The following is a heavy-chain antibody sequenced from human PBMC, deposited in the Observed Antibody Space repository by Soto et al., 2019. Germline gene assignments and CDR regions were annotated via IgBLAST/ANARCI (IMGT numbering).Heavy chain of an antibody. D-gene: IGHD3-10*01. V-gene: IGHV3-33*06. CDR1: GFMFRTYG. Sequence: QEQLVESGGGVVQPGRSLRLSCAASGFMFRTYGMHWVRQAPGKGLEWVAMIYYDGDYKYYADSVKGRFTISRDNSKNTVYLQMNTLRADDTALYYCAKGRDGSGKFYGMDVWGQGTTVTVSS. J-gene: IGHJ6*02. CDR3: AKGRDGSGKFYGMDV. CDR2: IYYDGDYK.